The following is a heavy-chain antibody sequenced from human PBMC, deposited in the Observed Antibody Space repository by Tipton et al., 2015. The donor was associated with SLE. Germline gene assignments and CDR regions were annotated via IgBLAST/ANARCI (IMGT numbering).Heavy chain of an antibody. CDR1: GCTFSKEK. V-gene: IGHV3-48*03. Sequence: GSLRLSCIGSGCTFSKEKMIWVRQAPWKGLEWISYITPGSESIFYSDSVKGRFTISRDHGNNAMFLQMNSLTVEDTAVYFCASGPGREWLVRFAYWGQGTLVTVSS. D-gene: IGHD6-19*01. CDR2: ITPGSESI. J-gene: IGHJ4*02. CDR3: ASGPGREWLVRFAY.